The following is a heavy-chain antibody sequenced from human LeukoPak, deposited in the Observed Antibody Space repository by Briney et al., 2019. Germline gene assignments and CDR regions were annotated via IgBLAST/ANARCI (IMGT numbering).Heavy chain of an antibody. J-gene: IGHJ4*02. Sequence: GGSLRLSCAVSGFTFSSYEMNWVRQAPGKGLEWVSYISSAGGTIYYADSVKGRFTISRDNAKNSLFLQMNSLRAEDTAVYYCARDSEHSRHLDYWGQGTLVTVSS. CDR1: GFTFSSYE. D-gene: IGHD1-26*01. CDR3: ARDSEHSRHLDY. CDR2: ISSAGGTI. V-gene: IGHV3-48*03.